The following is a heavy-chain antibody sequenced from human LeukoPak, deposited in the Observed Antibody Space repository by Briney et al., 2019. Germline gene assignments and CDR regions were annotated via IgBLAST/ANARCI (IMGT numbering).Heavy chain of an antibody. CDR2: IIPIFGTA. Sequence: SVKVSCKASGGTFSSYAISWVRQAPGQGLEWMGGIIPIFGTANYAQKFQGRVTITADESTSTAYMELSSLRSEDTAVYYCARDDTMVRGVHNWGQGTLVAVSS. CDR1: GGTFSSYA. CDR3: ARDDTMVRGVHN. J-gene: IGHJ4*02. D-gene: IGHD3-10*01. V-gene: IGHV1-69*13.